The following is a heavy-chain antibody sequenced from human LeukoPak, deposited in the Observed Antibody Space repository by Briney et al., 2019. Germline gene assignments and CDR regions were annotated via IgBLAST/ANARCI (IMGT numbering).Heavy chain of an antibody. CDR1: GFPFGEYY. V-gene: IGHV3-11*05. J-gene: IGHJ4*02. CDR2: ITTSSSYT. CDR3: ARGHGGNVDY. Sequence: GGSLRLSCTASGFPFGEYYMTWIRQAPGKGLEWVSYITTSSSYTNYADSVTGRFTISRDDAKNPLYLQMNSLRAEDTAVYFCARGHGGNVDYWGRGTLVTVSS. D-gene: IGHD4-23*01.